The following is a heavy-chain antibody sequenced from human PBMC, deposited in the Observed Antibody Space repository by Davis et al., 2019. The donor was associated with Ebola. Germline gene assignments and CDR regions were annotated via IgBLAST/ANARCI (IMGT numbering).Heavy chain of an antibody. V-gene: IGHV4-39*01. Sequence: PSETLSLTCTVSGGSISGSIYFWGWIRQPPGKGLEHIGSLHDSLSTLYNPSLKSRLTISVDTSKTHFSLKLTSVTAADTAVYFCARHGDRGDTVKGVDVWGQGTTVTVSS. CDR1: GGSISGSIYF. D-gene: IGHD3-10*01. CDR3: ARHGDRGDTVKGVDV. CDR2: LHDSLST. J-gene: IGHJ6*02.